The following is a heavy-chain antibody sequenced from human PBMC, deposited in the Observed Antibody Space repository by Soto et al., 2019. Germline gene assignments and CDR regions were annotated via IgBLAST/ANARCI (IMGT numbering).Heavy chain of an antibody. CDR2: ISGSGDST. CDR1: GFTFSSYA. V-gene: IGHV3-23*01. J-gene: IGHJ6*02. D-gene: IGHD6-13*01. CDR3: AKDRDGAAGGPTKFYGMDV. Sequence: EVQLLESGGGLVQPGGSLRLSCAASGFTFSSYAMRWVRQAPGKGLEWVSVISGSGDSTYYADSVRGRFTISRDNSKNTLYLKMNSLRAEDTAVYYCAKDRDGAAGGPTKFYGMDVWGQGTTVTVSS.